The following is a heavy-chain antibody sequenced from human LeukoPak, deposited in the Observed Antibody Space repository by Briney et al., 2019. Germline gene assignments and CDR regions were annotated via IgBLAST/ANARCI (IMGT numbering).Heavy chain of an antibody. D-gene: IGHD2-21*02. CDR2: IYYSGST. V-gene: IGHV4-59*08. J-gene: IGHJ4*02. Sequence: PSETLSLTCTVSGGSIINYYWSWIRQPPGKGLEWIGYIYYSGSTNYNPSLKSRVTISVDTSKNQFSLKLSSVTAADTAVYYCASHGGDRDYYFDYWGQGTLVTVSS. CDR3: ASHGGDRDYYFDY. CDR1: GGSIINYY.